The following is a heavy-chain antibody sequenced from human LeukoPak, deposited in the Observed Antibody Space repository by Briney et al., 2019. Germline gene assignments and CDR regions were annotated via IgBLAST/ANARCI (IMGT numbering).Heavy chain of an antibody. CDR3: AILLGYSSSWSQNFDY. V-gene: IGHV1-69*13. D-gene: IGHD6-13*01. CDR2: INPIYGTA. CDR1: LCTLRNYA. J-gene: IGHJ4*02. Sequence: SSVTVSRQASLCTLRNYAISELGQAPGQGLAGMGGINPIYGTAHYAHKLQGRVTNTADESTSTAYMELSSLRSENTAVYYCAILLGYSSSWSQNFDYWGQGTLVTVSS.